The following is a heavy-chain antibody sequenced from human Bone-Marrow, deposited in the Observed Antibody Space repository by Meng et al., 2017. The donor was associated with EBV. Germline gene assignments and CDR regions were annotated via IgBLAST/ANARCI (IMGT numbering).Heavy chain of an antibody. J-gene: IGHJ4*02. CDR1: GYTVTELS. Sequence: QVQLVQSGAAVKKPGASVKVSCKVSGYTVTELSMHWVRQAPGKGLEWMGGFDPEDGETIYAQKFQGRVTMTEDTSTDTAYMELSSLRSEDTAVYYCATLELGYCSSTSCSKGGLLGYWGQGTLVTVAS. CDR3: ATLELGYCSSTSCSKGGLLGY. CDR2: FDPEDGET. V-gene: IGHV1-24*01. D-gene: IGHD2-2*01.